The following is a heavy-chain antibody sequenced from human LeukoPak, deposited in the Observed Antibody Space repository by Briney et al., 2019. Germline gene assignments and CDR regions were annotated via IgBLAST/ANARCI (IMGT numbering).Heavy chain of an antibody. D-gene: IGHD3-22*01. CDR2: IYYSGST. V-gene: IGHV4-59*01. J-gene: IGHJ4*02. CDR3: ARAEMYYDSSGYYFDY. CDR1: GGSISSYY. Sequence: PSGTLSLTCTVSGGSISSYYWSWIRQPPGKGLEWIGYIYYSGSTNYNPSLKSRVTISVDTSKNQFSLKLSSVTAADTAVYYCARAEMYYDSSGYYFDYWGQGTLVTVSS.